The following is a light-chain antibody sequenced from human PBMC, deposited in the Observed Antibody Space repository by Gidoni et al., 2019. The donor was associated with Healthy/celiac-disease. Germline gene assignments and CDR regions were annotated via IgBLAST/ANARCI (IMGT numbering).Light chain of an antibody. J-gene: IGLJ2*01. CDR1: AGSVSTSYY. CDR3: VRYRGSGIFV. V-gene: IGLV8-61*01. Sequence: TVVTQEPSFTVSPEGTGTLTCGLGAGSVSTSYYPSWYQQTPGPAPRTLIYSTNTRSAGVPDRFAGSILGNKAALTITGAQADDEADYYCVRYRGSGIFVFGGGTKLTVL. CDR2: STN.